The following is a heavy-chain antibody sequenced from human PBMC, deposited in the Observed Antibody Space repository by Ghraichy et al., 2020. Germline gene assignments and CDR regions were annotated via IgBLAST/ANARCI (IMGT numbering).Heavy chain of an antibody. V-gene: IGHV1-2*04. CDR2: INPNSGGT. D-gene: IGHD2-21*01. CDR1: GYTFTGYY. J-gene: IGHJ6*02. CDR3: ARGRLWLYYYYGMDV. Sequence: ASVKVSCKASGYTFTGYYMHWVRQAPGQGLEWMGWINPNSGGTNYAQKFQGWVTMTRDTSISTAYMELSRLRSDDTAVYYCARGRLWLYYYYGMDVWGQGTTVTVSS.